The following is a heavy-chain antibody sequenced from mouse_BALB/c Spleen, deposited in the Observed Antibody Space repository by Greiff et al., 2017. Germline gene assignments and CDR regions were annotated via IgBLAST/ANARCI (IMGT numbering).Heavy chain of an antibody. CDR3: ARQYKYGGNDFDY. D-gene: IGHD2-14*01. J-gene: IGHJ2*01. V-gene: IGHV5-6*01. CDR1: GFTFSSYG. CDR2: ISSGGSYT. Sequence: EVQLVESGGDLVKPGGSLKLSCAASGFTFSSYGMSWVRQTPDKRLEWVATISSGGSYTYYPDSVKGRFTISRDNAKNTLYLQMSSLKSEDTAMYYGARQYKYGGNDFDYWGQGTTLTVSS.